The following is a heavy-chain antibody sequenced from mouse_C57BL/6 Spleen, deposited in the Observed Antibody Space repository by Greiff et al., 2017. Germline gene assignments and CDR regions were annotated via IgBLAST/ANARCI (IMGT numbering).Heavy chain of an antibody. D-gene: IGHD2-4*01. CDR1: GYTFTDYY. CDR3: ARNDYDEGFAY. Sequence: VKLVESGAELVRPGASVKLSCKASGYTFTDYYINWVKQRPGQGLEWIARIYPGSGNTSYNEKFKGKATLTADKSSSTAYMQLSSLTSEDSAVYFCARNDYDEGFAYWGQGTLVTVSA. J-gene: IGHJ3*01. V-gene: IGHV1-76*01. CDR2: IYPGSGNT.